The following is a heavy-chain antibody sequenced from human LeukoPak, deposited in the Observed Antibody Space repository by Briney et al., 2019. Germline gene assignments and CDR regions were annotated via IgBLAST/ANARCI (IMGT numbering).Heavy chain of an antibody. CDR1: GGSISSYY. CDR2: RYYSGST. Sequence: PSETLSLTCTVSGGSISSYYWSWIRQPPGKGLEWIGCRYYSGSTNYNPSLKSRVTISVGTSKNQFSLKLSSVTAADTAVYYCARFRAAAGFDYWGQGTLVTVSS. D-gene: IGHD6-13*01. CDR3: ARFRAAAGFDY. V-gene: IGHV4-59*01. J-gene: IGHJ4*02.